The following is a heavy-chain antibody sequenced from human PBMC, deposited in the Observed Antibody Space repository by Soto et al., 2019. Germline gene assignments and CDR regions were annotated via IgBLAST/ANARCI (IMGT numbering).Heavy chain of an antibody. D-gene: IGHD6-13*01. CDR1: GFTFSTYA. Sequence: EVQLLESGGGLVQPGGSLRLSCAASGFTFSTYAMNWVRQAPGKGLEWVSLIISSGGSTYYADAVKGRFTISRDNSKNTLYLQMYSLRADDTAVYDGAKAEGSSYGTEYSQHWGQGTLVTVS. V-gene: IGHV3-23*01. CDR3: AKAEGSSYGTEYSQH. J-gene: IGHJ1*01. CDR2: IISSGGST.